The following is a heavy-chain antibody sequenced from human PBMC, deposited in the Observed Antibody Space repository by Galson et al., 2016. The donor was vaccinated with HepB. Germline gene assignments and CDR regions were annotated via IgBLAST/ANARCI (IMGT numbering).Heavy chain of an antibody. V-gene: IGHV1-18*04. CDR3: ARDPHIEVVPIIVDNWFDP. J-gene: IGHJ5*02. CDR1: GFTFTNYG. D-gene: IGHD2-2*01. Sequence: SVKVSCKASGFTFTNYGISWVRQAPGQGLEWMGWISAYNGNTNYEQKFQDRVTMTTDTSTSTAYMELRSLRSDDTAVYYCARDPHIEVVPIIVDNWFDPWGQGTLVTVSS. CDR2: ISAYNGNT.